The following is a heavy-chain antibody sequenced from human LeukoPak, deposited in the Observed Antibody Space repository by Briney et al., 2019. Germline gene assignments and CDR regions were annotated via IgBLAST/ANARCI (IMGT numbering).Heavy chain of an antibody. Sequence: GASVKVSCKASGYTFTSYDINWVRQATGQGLEWMGWMNPTSGNTGYAQKFQGRVTMTRNTSISTAYMELSSLRSEDTAVYYCARGYYYGSGSYQGGFYYYYYYMDVWGKGTTVTVSS. V-gene: IGHV1-8*01. CDR3: ARGYYYGSGSYQGGFYYYYYYMDV. CDR2: MNPTSGNT. J-gene: IGHJ6*03. CDR1: GYTFTSYD. D-gene: IGHD3-10*01.